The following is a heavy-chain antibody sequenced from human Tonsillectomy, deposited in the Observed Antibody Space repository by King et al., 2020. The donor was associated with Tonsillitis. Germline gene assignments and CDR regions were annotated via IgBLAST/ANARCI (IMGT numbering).Heavy chain of an antibody. V-gene: IGHV3-13*01. CDR1: GFTFSSYD. CDR2: IDTAGDT. CDR3: ARAHRSGYHTWGMDV. D-gene: IGHD3-22*01. Sequence: DVQLVEFGGGLVQPGGSLRLSCAASGFTFSSYDMHWVRQATGKGLEWVSAIDTAGDTYYPGSVKGRFTISRENAKNSLYLQMNSLRAGDTAVYYCARAHRSGYHTWGMDVWGQGTTVTVSS. J-gene: IGHJ6*02.